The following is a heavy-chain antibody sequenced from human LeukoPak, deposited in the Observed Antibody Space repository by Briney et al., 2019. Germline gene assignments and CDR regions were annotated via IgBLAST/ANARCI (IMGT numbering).Heavy chain of an antibody. D-gene: IGHD2-15*01. J-gene: IGHJ2*01. V-gene: IGHV3-48*01. CDR2: ISSNSITI. CDR1: GFTFSSYS. Sequence: GGSLRLSCAACGFTFSSYSMNWVRQVPGKGLEWVSYISSNSITIYYADSVKGRFTISRDSAKNSLYLQMNSLRAEDTAVYYCVRTAYNIVVVVAATPDWYFDLWGRGTLVTVSS. CDR3: VRTAYNIVVVVAATPDWYFDL.